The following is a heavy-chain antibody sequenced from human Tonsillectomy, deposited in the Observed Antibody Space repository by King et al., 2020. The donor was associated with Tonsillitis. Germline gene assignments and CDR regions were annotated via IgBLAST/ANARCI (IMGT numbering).Heavy chain of an antibody. CDR3: AKGNYYDSSGYSFFDY. Sequence: VQLVESGGGLVQPGGSLRLSCAASGFTFSSYAMSWVRQAPGKGLEWVSAISGSGGSTYYADSVKGRFTISRDNSKNTLYLQMNSLRAEDTAGDYCAKGNYYDSSGYSFFDYWGQGTLVTVSS. V-gene: IGHV3-23*04. D-gene: IGHD3-22*01. J-gene: IGHJ4*02. CDR1: GFTFSSYA. CDR2: ISGSGGST.